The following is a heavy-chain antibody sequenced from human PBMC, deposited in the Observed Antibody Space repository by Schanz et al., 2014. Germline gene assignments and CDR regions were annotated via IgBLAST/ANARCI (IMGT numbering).Heavy chain of an antibody. J-gene: IGHJ4*02. CDR2: ISGSGGST. CDR1: GFTFSSYA. Sequence: EVQLVESGGGLVKPGGSLRLSCAASGFTFSSYAMSWVRQAPGKGLEWVSAISGSGGSTYYADSVKGRFTISRDNAKNTLFLQMNSLRAEDTAVYYCARKVVATIGGYYDNWGQGTLVIVSS. D-gene: IGHD5-12*01. V-gene: IGHV3-23*04. CDR3: ARKVVATIGGYYDN.